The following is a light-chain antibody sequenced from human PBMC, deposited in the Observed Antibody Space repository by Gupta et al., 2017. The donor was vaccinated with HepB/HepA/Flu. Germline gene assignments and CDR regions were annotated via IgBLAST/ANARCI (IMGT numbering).Light chain of an antibody. CDR2: KNN. V-gene: IGLV1-47*01. Sequence: SVLTQPPSASGAPGQRVSISRSGSSSNIGVNYVYWYQQSPGTAPKLLIYKNNQRPSGVPDRFSGSNAGTSASLAIGGLRSEDDADYYCAAWDDSLSALFGGGTKLTVL. CDR1: SSNIGVNY. CDR3: AAWDDSLSAL. J-gene: IGLJ3*02.